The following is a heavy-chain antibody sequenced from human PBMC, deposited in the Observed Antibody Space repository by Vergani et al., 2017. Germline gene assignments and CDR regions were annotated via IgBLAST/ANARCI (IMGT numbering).Heavy chain of an antibody. CDR3: TRHVPCGDGACLHFDH. J-gene: IGHJ4*02. D-gene: IGHD2-21*01. Sequence: EVMLVQSGAEVKKPGESLKISCKYSESSFISNEIACVRQMSGKVLQWMGNINPIDSKIAYSPSFQGQAIMSLDKSITTAYLQWRSLKASDTAIYYCTRHVPCGDGACLHFDHWGQGTQVTVSS. V-gene: IGHV5-51*01. CDR2: INPIDSKI. CDR1: ESSFISNE.